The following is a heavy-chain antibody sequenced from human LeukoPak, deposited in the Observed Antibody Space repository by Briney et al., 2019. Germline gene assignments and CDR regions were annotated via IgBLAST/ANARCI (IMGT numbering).Heavy chain of an antibody. CDR3: ARDPVPRSSSWYQGFDP. CDR2: IYYGGST. D-gene: IGHD6-13*01. J-gene: IGHJ5*02. Sequence: SETLSLTCTVSGGSISSYYWSWIRQPPGKGLEWIGYIYYGGSTNYNPSLKSRVTISVDTSKNQFSLKLSSVTAADTAVYYCARDPVPRSSSWYQGFDPWGQGTLVTVSS. CDR1: GGSISSYY. V-gene: IGHV4-59*01.